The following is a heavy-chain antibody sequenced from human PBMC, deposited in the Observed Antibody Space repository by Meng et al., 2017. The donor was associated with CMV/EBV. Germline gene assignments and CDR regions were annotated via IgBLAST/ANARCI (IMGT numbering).Heavy chain of an antibody. CDR1: GFTVSSNY. V-gene: IGHV3-53*01. CDR3: ARAPSSDFDY. D-gene: IGHD6-6*01. CDR2: IYSGGST. Sequence: LSLTCAASGFTVSSNYMSWVRQAPGKGLEWVSVIYSGGSTYYADSVKGRFTISRDNSKNTLYLQMNSLRAEDTAVYYCARAPSSDFDYWGQGTLVTVSS. J-gene: IGHJ4*02.